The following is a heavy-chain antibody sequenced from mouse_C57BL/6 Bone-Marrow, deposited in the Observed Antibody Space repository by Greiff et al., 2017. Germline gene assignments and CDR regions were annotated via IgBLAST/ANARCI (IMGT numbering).Heavy chain of an antibody. Sequence: EVQRVESGAELVRPGASVKLSCTASGFNIKDDYMHWVKQRPEQGLEWIGWIDPENGDTEYASKFQGKATITADTSSNTAYLQLSSLTSEDTAVYYCLYYYRYYFDYWGQGTTLTVSS. CDR2: IDPENGDT. CDR3: LYYYRYYFDY. D-gene: IGHD1-1*01. CDR1: GFNIKDDY. V-gene: IGHV14-4*01. J-gene: IGHJ2*01.